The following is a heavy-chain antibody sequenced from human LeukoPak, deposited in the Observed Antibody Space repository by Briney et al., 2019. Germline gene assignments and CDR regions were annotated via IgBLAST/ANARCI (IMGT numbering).Heavy chain of an antibody. V-gene: IGHV3-30-3*01. CDR3: AREILTGYAFDI. D-gene: IGHD7-27*01. J-gene: IGHJ3*02. CDR1: GFTFSTYA. CDR2: ISYDGTNK. Sequence: GRSLRLSCAASGFTFSTYAMHWVRQAPGKGLEWVAFISYDGTNKYCADSVKGRFTISRDNSKNTLYLQMNSLRAEDTALYYCAREILTGYAFDIWGQGTMVTVSS.